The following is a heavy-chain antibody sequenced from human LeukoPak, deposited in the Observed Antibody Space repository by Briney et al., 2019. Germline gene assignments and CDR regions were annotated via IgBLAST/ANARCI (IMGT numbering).Heavy chain of an antibody. Sequence: SETLSLTCTVSGGSISTYYWSWIRQPPGKGLEWIGCIYYSGSTNYNPSLKSRVTISVDTSRNQFSLRLSSATAADTAVYYCARQAAANSIDYWGQETLVTVSS. D-gene: IGHD2-2*01. CDR1: GGSISTYY. CDR3: ARQAAANSIDY. CDR2: IYYSGST. J-gene: IGHJ4*02. V-gene: IGHV4-59*08.